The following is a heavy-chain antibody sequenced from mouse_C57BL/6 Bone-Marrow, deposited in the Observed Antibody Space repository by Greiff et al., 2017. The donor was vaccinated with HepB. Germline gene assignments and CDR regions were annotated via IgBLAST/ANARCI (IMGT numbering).Heavy chain of an antibody. J-gene: IGHJ3*01. Sequence: DVKLQESGGGLVKPGGSLKLSCAASGFTFSSYAMSWVRQTPEKRLEWVATISDGGSYTYYPDNVKGRFTISRDNAKNNLYLQMSHLKSEDTAMYYCARGLKAWFAYWGQGTLVTVSA. CDR3: ARGLKAWFAY. CDR2: ISDGGSYT. D-gene: IGHD1-3*01. V-gene: IGHV5-4*03. CDR1: GFTFSSYA.